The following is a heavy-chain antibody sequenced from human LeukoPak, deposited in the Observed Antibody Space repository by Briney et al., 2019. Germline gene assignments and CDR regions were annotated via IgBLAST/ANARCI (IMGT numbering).Heavy chain of an antibody. CDR1: GYTFTSYD. D-gene: IGHD3-22*01. CDR3: ARLRYDSSGYYFY. J-gene: IGHJ4*02. CDR2: MNPNSGNT. V-gene: IGHV1-8*01. Sequence: ASVKVSCKASGYTFTSYDINWVRQATGQGLEWMGWMNPNSGNTGYAQKFQGRVTMTRNTSISTAYMELSSLRSEDTAAYYCARLRYDSSGYYFYWGQGTLVTVSS.